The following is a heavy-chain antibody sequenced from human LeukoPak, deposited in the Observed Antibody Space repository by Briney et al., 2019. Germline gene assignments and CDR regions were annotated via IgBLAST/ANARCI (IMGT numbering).Heavy chain of an antibody. CDR3: ARDGEAYGWNYAFDY. CDR1: GFTFSSYA. CDR2: ISYDGSKK. J-gene: IGHJ4*02. V-gene: IGHV3-30*04. D-gene: IGHD1-7*01. Sequence: GGSLRLSCAASGFTFSSYAMHWVRQAPGKGLEWVAVISYDGSKKYYADSVKGRFTISRDNSKNTLYLQMNSLRAEDTAVYYCARDGEAYGWNYAFDYWGQGTLVTASS.